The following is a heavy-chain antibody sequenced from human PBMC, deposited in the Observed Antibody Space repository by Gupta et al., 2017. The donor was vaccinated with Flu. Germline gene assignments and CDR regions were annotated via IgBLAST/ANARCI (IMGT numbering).Heavy chain of an antibody. CDR1: GFMFSRYC. D-gene: IGHD4-17*01. J-gene: IGHJ4*02. CDR2: ISSTGIII. Sequence: EVQLVESGGGLVLPGGSLRRSCAASGFMFSRYCMTWVRQAPGKGLEWLAYISSTGIIIYYADSVKARFTISRDSAKNSLYLQMNYLRGEDTAVYYCAGAEGYGEIAEAEFDSWGQGTLVTDPS. CDR3: AGAEGYGEIAEAEFDS. V-gene: IGHV3-48*01.